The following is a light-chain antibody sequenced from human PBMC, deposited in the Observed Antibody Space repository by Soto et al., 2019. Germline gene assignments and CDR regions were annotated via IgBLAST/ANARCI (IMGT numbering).Light chain of an antibody. J-gene: IGKJ1*01. Sequence: PGERATLSCRASQTVSSSSLAWYQQKPGQAPRLLIFGASTRAAGFPDRFSGSGSGTDFTLTISRLEPEDFAVYYCQQYGSSPRTFDQGTKVEIK. CDR3: QQYGSSPRT. CDR2: GAS. CDR1: QTVSSSS. V-gene: IGKV3-20*01.